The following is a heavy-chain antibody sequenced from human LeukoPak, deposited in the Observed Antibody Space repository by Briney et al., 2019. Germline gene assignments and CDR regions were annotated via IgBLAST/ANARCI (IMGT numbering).Heavy chain of an antibody. CDR1: GFTFDDYA. CDR2: ISWNSGSI. D-gene: IGHD3-22*01. Sequence: QPGGSLRLSCAASGFTFDDYAMHWVRQAPGKGLEWVSGISWNSGSIGYADSVKGRFTISRDNAKNSLYLQMNSLRAEDMALYYCAKAGGDSSGYYPFDYWGQGTLVTVSS. CDR3: AKAGGDSSGYYPFDY. V-gene: IGHV3-9*03. J-gene: IGHJ4*02.